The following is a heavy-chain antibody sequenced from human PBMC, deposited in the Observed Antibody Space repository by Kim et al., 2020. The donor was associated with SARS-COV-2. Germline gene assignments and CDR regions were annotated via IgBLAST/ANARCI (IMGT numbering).Heavy chain of an antibody. V-gene: IGHV4-4*02. D-gene: IGHD3-9*01. CDR3: ARSHYVILTGYYCFDC. Sequence: SETLSLTCAVSGGSISSSNWWSWVREPPGKGLEWIGEIYHSGSTNYNPSRQSRVTITVDKSKNQFSLKLSSETAADTAVYYCARSHYVILTGYYCFDCWGRGTLVTVSS. J-gene: IGHJ4*02. CDR2: IYHSGST. CDR1: GGSISSSNW.